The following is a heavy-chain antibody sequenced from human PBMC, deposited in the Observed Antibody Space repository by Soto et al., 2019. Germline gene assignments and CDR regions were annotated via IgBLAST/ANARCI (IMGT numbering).Heavy chain of an antibody. CDR1: GGSISSSNYY. D-gene: IGHD2-8*02. V-gene: IGHV4-39*01. Sequence: PSETLSFTCTVSGGSISSSNYYWGWIRQPPGKGLEWIGSISDKGTTQYNPSLKSRVTISADTTKNQFSLRLSSVTAADTAVFYCARYTFPYYGETGGYYDFANWGQGTLVTVSS. CDR2: ISDKGTT. CDR3: ARYTFPYYGETGGYYDFAN. J-gene: IGHJ4*02.